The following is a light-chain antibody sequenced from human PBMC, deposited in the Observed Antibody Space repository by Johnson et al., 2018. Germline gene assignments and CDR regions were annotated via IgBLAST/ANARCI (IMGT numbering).Light chain of an antibody. CDR3: GTWDSSLSAGNV. V-gene: IGLV1-51*02. CDR1: SSNIGNNY. Sequence: QSVLTQPHSVSAAPGQKVTISCSGSSSNIGNNYVSWYQQLPGTAPKLLIYENNKRPSGIPYRFSGSKSGTSATLGITGLQTGDEADYYCGTWDSSLSAGNVSGTGTKVTVL. J-gene: IGLJ1*01. CDR2: ENN.